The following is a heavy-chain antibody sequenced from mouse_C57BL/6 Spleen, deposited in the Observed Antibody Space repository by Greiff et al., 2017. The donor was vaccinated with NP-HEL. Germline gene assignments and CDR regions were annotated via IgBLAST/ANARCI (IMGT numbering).Heavy chain of an antibody. J-gene: IGHJ3*01. CDR2: ISYDGSN. V-gene: IGHV3-6*01. CDR1: GYSITSGYY. Sequence: DVKLVESGPGLVKPSQSLSLTCSVTGYSITSGYYWNWIRQFPGNKLEWMGYISYDGSNNYNQSLKNRISITRDTSKKQFFLKLNSVTTEDTATYYCASEEFAYWGQGTLVTVSA. CDR3: ASEEFAY.